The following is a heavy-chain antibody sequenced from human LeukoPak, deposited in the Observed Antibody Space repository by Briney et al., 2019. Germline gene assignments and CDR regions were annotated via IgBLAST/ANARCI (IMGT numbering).Heavy chain of an antibody. V-gene: IGHV4-38-2*02. CDR1: GYSISSGYH. D-gene: IGHD5-18*01. CDR3: ARESSYGFPEYFQH. Sequence: SETLSLTCTVSGYSISSGYHWGWIRQLPGKDLEWIGYVYHSGSTYYNPSLKSRITISVDRSKNQFSLKLSSVTAADTAVYYCARESSYGFPEYFQHWGQGTLVTVSS. J-gene: IGHJ1*01. CDR2: VYHSGST.